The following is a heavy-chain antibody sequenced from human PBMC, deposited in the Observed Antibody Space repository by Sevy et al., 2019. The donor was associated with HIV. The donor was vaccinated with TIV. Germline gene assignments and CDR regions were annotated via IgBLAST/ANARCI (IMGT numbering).Heavy chain of an antibody. J-gene: IGHJ4*02. CDR1: GYRFTDYY. Sequence: ASVKVSCKTSGYRFTDYYMHWVRQAPGQGLEWMGWINPNSGGTNYAQKFQGRVTMTRDTSISTAYMELSRLRSDDTAVYYCAKGQPVITFGGVIVIGGDYWGQGTLVTVSS. CDR2: INPNSGGT. V-gene: IGHV1-2*02. CDR3: AKGQPVITFGGVIVIGGDY. D-gene: IGHD3-16*02.